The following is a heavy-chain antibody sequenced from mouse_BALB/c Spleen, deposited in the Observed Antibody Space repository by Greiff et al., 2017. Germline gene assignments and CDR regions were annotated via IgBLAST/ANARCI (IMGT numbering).Heavy chain of an antibody. CDR1: GFTFSSYG. J-gene: IGHJ4*01. Sequence: EVNVVESGGGLVQPGGSLKLSCAASGFTFSSYGMSWVRQTPDKRLELVATINSNGGSTYYPDSVKGRFTISRDNAKNTLYLQMSSLKSEDTAMYYCARWGNYAMDYWGQGTSVTVSS. CDR3: ARWGNYAMDY. V-gene: IGHV5-6-3*01. CDR2: INSNGGST.